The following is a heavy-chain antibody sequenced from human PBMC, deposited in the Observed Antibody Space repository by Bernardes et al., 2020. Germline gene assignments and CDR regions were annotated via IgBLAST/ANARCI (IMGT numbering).Heavy chain of an antibody. V-gene: IGHV4-59*01. CDR2: IYYSGST. CDR1: GGSISSYY. Sequence: SETLSLTCTVSGGSISSYYWSWIRQPPGKGLEWIGYIYYSGSTNYNPSLKSRVTISVDTSKNQFSLKLSSVTAADTAVYYCARGCWAESIAVGTPYYYYGMDVWGKGTTVTVSS. CDR3: ARGCWAESIAVGTPYYYYGMDV. D-gene: IGHD6-19*01. J-gene: IGHJ6*04.